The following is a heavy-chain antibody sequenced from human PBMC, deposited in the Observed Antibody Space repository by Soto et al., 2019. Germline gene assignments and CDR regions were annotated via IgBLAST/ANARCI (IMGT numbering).Heavy chain of an antibody. V-gene: IGHV3-30*18. Sequence: PGGSLRLSCAASGFTFSSYGMHWVRQAPGKGLEWVAVISYDGSNKYYADSVKGRFTISRDNSKNTLYLQMNSLRAEDTAVYYCAKAFLEWLFVTDYWGQGTLVTVSS. CDR1: GFTFSSYG. D-gene: IGHD3-3*01. CDR3: AKAFLEWLFVTDY. J-gene: IGHJ4*02. CDR2: ISYDGSNK.